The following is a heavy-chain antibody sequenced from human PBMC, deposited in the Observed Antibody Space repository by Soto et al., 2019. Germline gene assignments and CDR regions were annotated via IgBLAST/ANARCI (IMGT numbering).Heavy chain of an antibody. CDR3: ARSGDTGWYFDL. CDR1: GFTFSDYY. CDR2: ISSSGSNI. J-gene: IGHJ2*01. V-gene: IGHV3-11*01. Sequence: QVPLVESGGGLVKPGGSLRLSCAASGFTFSDYYMSWIRQAPGKGLEWISYISSSGSNIYYADSVKGRLTISRDNAKNSLYLQMNSLRAEDAAVYYCARSGDTGWYFDLWGRGTLVTVSS. D-gene: IGHD2-21*02.